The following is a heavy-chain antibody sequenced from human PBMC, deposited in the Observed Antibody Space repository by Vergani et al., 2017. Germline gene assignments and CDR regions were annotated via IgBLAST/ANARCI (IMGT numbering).Heavy chain of an antibody. J-gene: IGHJ5*02. D-gene: IGHD1-14*01. V-gene: IGHV3-33*01. CDR2: TWDDGNNK. CDR1: GFTSIQFG. CDR3: ARDLRLLYNRFDP. Sequence: QVQLVESGGGVFQPGRSLRLSCAGSGFTSIQFGTHWVRQAPGKGVGWGAVTWDDGNNKHYANTVKGRFTISRDTSKSTIYLQMISLRDEDTGVYYCARDLRLLYNRFDPWGQGTLVTVSS.